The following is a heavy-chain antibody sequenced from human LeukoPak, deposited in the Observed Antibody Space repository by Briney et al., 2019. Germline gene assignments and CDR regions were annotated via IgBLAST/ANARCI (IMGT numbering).Heavy chain of an antibody. V-gene: IGHV4-59*08. CDR1: GGSISSYY. D-gene: IGHD2/OR15-2a*01. CDR2: IYYSGST. Sequence: PSETLSLTCTVSGGSISSYYWSWIRQPPGKGLEWIGYIYYSGSTNYNPSLKSRVTISVDTSKNQFSLKLSSVTAADTAVYYCARHAGPLSSFDYWGQGTLVTVSS. J-gene: IGHJ4*02. CDR3: ARHAGPLSSFDY.